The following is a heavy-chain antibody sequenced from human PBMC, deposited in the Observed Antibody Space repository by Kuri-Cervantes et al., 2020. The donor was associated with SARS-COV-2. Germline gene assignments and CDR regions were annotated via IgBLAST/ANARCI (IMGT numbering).Heavy chain of an antibody. Sequence: LSLTCAASGFTFSSYEMNWVRQAPGKGLEWVSYISSSGSTMYYADSVKGRFTISRDNAKNSLYLQMNSLRAEDTAVYYCARDLSQGLLRNWGQGTLVTVSS. V-gene: IGHV3-48*03. D-gene: IGHD1-26*01. CDR2: ISSSGSTM. CDR1: GFTFSSYE. J-gene: IGHJ4*02. CDR3: ARDLSQGLLRN.